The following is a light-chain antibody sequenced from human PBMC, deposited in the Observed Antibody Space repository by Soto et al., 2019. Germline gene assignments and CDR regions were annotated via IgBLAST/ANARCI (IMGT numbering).Light chain of an antibody. CDR3: QQYRRTPPYS. J-gene: IGKJ2*03. CDR2: WAS. V-gene: IGKV4-1*01. CDR1: QSLLYSSNNRHY. Sequence: DIVMTQSPDSLAVSLGERATINCKSSQSLLYSSNNRHYLSWYQQKPGQPPNLLIYWASTREDVVPERFSGRGSGTDFTLTISSLQAEDVAVYYCQQYRRTPPYSFGQGTKVEIK.